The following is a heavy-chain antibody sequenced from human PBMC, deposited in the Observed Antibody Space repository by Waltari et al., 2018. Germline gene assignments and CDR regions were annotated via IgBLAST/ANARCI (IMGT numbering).Heavy chain of an antibody. D-gene: IGHD6-25*01. CDR1: GDYIRSDNW. V-gene: IGHV4-4*02. J-gene: IGHJ6*02. CDR2: IHHSGSN. Sequence: QAQLQESGPGRVEPSGTLALRCAVSGDYIRSDNWWSWVRPAPGKGLAWIGEIHHSGSNNYNPSLKTRLTMSVNTPKNYFSLRLSSVTAADPAVYFCASDVRQAGLLYYHYYGMDVWGQGTTVTVSS. CDR3: ASDVRQAGLLYYHYYGMDV.